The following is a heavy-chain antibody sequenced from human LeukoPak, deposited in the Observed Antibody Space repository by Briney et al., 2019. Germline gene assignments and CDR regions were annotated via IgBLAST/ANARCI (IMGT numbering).Heavy chain of an antibody. V-gene: IGHV4-59*01. Sequence: PSETLSLTCTVSGGSISSYYWSWIRQPPGKGLEWIGYIYYSGSTDYHPSLKSRVTISVDTSKNQLSLKQSSVTAANTAVYYCARFYGDYPFYYYYYYGMDVWGQGTTVTVSS. CDR2: IYYSGST. D-gene: IGHD4-17*01. CDR1: GGSISSYY. CDR3: ARFYGDYPFYYYYYYGMDV. J-gene: IGHJ6*02.